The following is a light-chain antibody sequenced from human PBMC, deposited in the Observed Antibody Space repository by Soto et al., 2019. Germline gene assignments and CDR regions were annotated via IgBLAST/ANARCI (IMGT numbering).Light chain of an antibody. CDR3: QLFGSSPGFT. CDR1: QSINNRY. V-gene: IGKV3-20*01. J-gene: IGKJ3*01. Sequence: EIVLTQSPGTLSLSPGERATLSCRASQSINNRYLAWYQQKPGQAPRLLIYAASSRATGIPDRFSGSGSGTDFTLTISRLEPEDFAVYYCQLFGSSPGFTFGRGTKVDIK. CDR2: AAS.